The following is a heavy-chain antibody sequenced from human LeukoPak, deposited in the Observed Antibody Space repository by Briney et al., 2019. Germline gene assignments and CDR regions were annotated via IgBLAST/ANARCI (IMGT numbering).Heavy chain of an antibody. Sequence: SVKVSCKASGGTFSSYAISWVRQAPGQGLEWMGRIIPILGIANYAQKFQGRVTITADKSTSTAYMELSSLRSEDTAVYYCARDQIERVWYFDLWGRGTLVTVSS. CDR2: IIPILGIA. D-gene: IGHD3-22*01. CDR1: GGTFSSYA. CDR3: ARDQIERVWYFDL. V-gene: IGHV1-69*04. J-gene: IGHJ2*01.